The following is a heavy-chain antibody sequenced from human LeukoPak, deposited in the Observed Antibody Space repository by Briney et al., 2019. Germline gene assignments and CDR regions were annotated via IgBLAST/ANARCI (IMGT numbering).Heavy chain of an antibody. V-gene: IGHV3-30*18. J-gene: IGHJ1*01. CDR2: ISYDGSNK. D-gene: IGHD2-2*01. Sequence: GRSLRLSCAASGFTFGSYGMHWVRQAPGKGLEWVAVISYDGSNKYYADSVKGRFTISRDNSKNTLYLQMNSLRAEDTAVYYCAKTSLGYCSSTSCLGYFQHWGQGTLVTVSS. CDR1: GFTFGSYG. CDR3: AKTSLGYCSSTSCLGYFQH.